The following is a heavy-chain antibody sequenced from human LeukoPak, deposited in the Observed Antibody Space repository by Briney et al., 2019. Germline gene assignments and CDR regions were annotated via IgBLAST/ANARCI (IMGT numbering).Heavy chain of an antibody. V-gene: IGHV3-30*18. CDR3: AKSGRRGYSYGYRFKYYFDS. CDR1: GFTFSSYG. J-gene: IGHJ4*02. CDR2: ISYDGSNK. Sequence: GALRLSCAASGFTFSSYGMYWVRQAPGKGLEWVAVISYDGSNKYYVDSVKGRFTISRDNSKNTLYLQMNSLRAEDTAVYYCAKSGRRGYSYGYRFKYYFDSWGQGTLVTVSS. D-gene: IGHD5-18*01.